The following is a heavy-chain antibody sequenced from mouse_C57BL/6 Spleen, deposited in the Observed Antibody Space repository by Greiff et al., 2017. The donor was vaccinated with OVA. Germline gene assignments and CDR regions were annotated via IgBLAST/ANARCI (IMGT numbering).Heavy chain of an antibody. CDR2: INPSSGYT. Sequence: QVPLQPSGAELVNPGASVKLSCTASGYTFTSYCMPWVNQRPGQGLEWIGYINPSSGYTTYNQKFTDKATLTADKSSSTAYMQLSSLTSEDSAVYYCARGITKVVAKGDWGQGTSVTVSS. V-gene: IGHV1-7*01. CDR3: ARGITKVVAKGD. CDR1: GYTFTSYC. D-gene: IGHD1-1*01. J-gene: IGHJ4*01.